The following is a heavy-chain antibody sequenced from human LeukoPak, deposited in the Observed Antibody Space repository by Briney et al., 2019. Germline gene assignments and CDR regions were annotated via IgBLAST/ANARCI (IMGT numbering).Heavy chain of an antibody. CDR2: VSYDGSKK. J-gene: IGHJ4*02. Sequence: GGSLRLSCAASGFTFSSYGMHWVRQPPGKGLEWVGFVSYDGSKKFYADFVRGRFSISRDNSKNTLYVQMNSLGAEDTALYYCAKLGFDSSGSHSLVDYWGQGTPVTVSS. D-gene: IGHD3-22*01. CDR1: GFTFSSYG. V-gene: IGHV3-30*18. CDR3: AKLGFDSSGSHSLVDY.